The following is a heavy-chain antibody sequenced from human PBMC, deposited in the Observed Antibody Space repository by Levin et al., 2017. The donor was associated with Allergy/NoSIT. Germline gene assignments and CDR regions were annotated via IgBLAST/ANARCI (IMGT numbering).Heavy chain of an antibody. CDR3: ARGGGYSYGFDHLY. CDR1: GFTFSSYS. Sequence: PGGSLRLSCAASGFTFSSYSMNWVRQAPGKGLEWVSSISSSSSYIYYADSVKGRFTISRDNAKNSLYLQMNSLRAEDTAVYYCARGGGYSYGFDHLYWGQGTLVTVSS. J-gene: IGHJ4*02. D-gene: IGHD5-18*01. V-gene: IGHV3-21*01. CDR2: ISSSSSYI.